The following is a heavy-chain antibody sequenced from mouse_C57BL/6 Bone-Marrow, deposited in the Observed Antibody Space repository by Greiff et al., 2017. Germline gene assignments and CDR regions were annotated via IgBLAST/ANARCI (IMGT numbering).Heavy chain of an antibody. D-gene: IGHD1-1*01. V-gene: IGHV2-2*01. Sequence: QVQLQQSGPGLVQPSHSLSITCTVSGFSLTSYGVHWVRPSPGKGLEWLGVIWSGGSTDYNAAFISRPSISKDNSKRQVFFKMNSLQADDTAIYYFAGTGNYGSSLYAMDYWGQGTSVTVSS. CDR1: GFSLTSYG. J-gene: IGHJ4*01. CDR3: AGTGNYGSSLYAMDY. CDR2: IWSGGST.